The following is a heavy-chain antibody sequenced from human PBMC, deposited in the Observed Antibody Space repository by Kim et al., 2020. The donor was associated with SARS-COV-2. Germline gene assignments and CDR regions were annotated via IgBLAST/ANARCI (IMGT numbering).Heavy chain of an antibody. V-gene: IGHV4-59*01. D-gene: IGHD3-22*01. Sequence: GNTNYNPSLTSRVTISVDTSKNQFSLNLTSVTAADTAVYYCATYSGTYYYNWGQGTLVTVSS. CDR3: ATYSGTYYYN. J-gene: IGHJ4*02. CDR2: GNT.